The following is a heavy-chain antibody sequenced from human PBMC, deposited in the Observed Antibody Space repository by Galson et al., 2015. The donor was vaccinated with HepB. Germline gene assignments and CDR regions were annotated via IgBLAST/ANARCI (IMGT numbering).Heavy chain of an antibody. V-gene: IGHV3-30*04. J-gene: IGHJ3*02. D-gene: IGHD3-22*01. CDR3: ARSHGIAMIVVAIRGDAFDI. CDR2: ISYDGSKR. CDR1: GFSFSSYA. Sequence: SLRLPCAASGFSFSSYAMHWVRQPPGKGLEWVAVISYDGSKRYYADSVKGRFTISRDNSKNTLYLQMNSLRVEDTAVYYCARSHGIAMIVVAIRGDAFDIWGQGTMVTVS.